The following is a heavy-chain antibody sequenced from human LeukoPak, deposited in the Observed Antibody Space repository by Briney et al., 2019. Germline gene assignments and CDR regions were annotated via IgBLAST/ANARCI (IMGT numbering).Heavy chain of an antibody. Sequence: GGSLRLSCAASGFTFSSYAMTWVRQAPGKGLEWVATIINSGATTYYADSVKGRFTISRDNSKNTLDLQMNSLRAEDTAAYYCAKDIHGDYGGLDYWGQGTLVTVSS. CDR3: AKDIHGDYGGLDY. CDR1: GFTFSSYA. J-gene: IGHJ4*02. D-gene: IGHD4-17*01. V-gene: IGHV3-23*01. CDR2: IINSGATT.